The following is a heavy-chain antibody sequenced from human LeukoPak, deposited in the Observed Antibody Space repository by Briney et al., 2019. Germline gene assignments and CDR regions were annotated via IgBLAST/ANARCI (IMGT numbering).Heavy chain of an antibody. CDR1: GFAFTTYW. Sequence: GSLRLSCAASGFAFTTYWMSWVRQLPGKGLEWIGEIYHSGSTNYNPSLKSRVTISVDKSKNQFSLKLSSVTAADTAVYYCARVIGVGATAMDYWGQGTLVTVSS. D-gene: IGHD1-26*01. CDR2: IYHSGST. J-gene: IGHJ4*02. V-gene: IGHV4-4*02. CDR3: ARVIGVGATAMDY.